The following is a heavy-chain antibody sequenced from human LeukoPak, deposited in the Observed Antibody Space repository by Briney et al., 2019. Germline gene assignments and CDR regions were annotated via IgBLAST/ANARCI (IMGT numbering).Heavy chain of an antibody. V-gene: IGHV4-39*01. D-gene: IGHD5-12*01. Sequence: PSKTLSLTCTVSGGSISSSSYYWGWIRQPPGKGLEWIGSIYYSGSTYYNPSLKSRVTISVDTSKNQFSLKLSSVTAADTAVYYCARRLSGYSGYFSFDYWGQGTLVTVSS. CDR1: GGSISSSSYY. J-gene: IGHJ4*02. CDR2: IYYSGST. CDR3: ARRLSGYSGYFSFDY.